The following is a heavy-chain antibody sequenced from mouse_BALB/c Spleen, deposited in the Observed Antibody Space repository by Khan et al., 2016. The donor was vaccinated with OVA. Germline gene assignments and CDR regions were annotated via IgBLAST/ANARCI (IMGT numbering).Heavy chain of an antibody. CDR2: ISNGGGST. CDR1: GFTFSDYY. D-gene: IGHD1-1*01. CDR3: ARFTTVYFDY. Sequence: EVELVESGGGLVQPGGSLKLSCATSGFTFSDYYMYWVRQTPEKRLEWVAYISNGGGSTYYPDTLKGRFTISRDNAKNTLYLHMSRLKSEDTAIYYCARFTTVYFDYWGQGTTLTVSS. J-gene: IGHJ2*01. V-gene: IGHV5-12*02.